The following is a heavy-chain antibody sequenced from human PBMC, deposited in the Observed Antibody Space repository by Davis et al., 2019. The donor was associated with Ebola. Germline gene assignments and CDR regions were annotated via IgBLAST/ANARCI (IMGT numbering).Heavy chain of an antibody. D-gene: IGHD2/OR15-2a*01. Sequence: GESLKISCAVSGFTFSDYYMTWIRQAPGKGLEWISYIGLSGSPTYYADSVKGRFSLSSDNAKNSLYLQMNSLRADDTAVYYCARDPLIIGDATTDSWGQGTLVTVSS. V-gene: IGHV3-11*04. J-gene: IGHJ5*01. CDR1: GFTFSDYY. CDR2: IGLSGSPT. CDR3: ARDPLIIGDATTDS.